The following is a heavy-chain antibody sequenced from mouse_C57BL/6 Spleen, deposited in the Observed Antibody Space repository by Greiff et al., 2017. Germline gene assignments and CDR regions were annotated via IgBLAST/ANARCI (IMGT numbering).Heavy chain of an antibody. V-gene: IGHV1-81*01. J-gene: IGHJ2*01. CDR3: ARWGLLYYSVY. CDR1: GYTFTSYG. CDR2: IYPRSGNT. Sequence: VKLQESGAELARPGASVKLSCKASGYTFTSYGISWVKQRTGQGLEWIGEIYPRSGNTYYNEKFKGKATLTADKSSSTAYMELRSLTSEDSAVYFCARWGLLYYSVYWGEGTTLTVSS. D-gene: IGHD6-1*01.